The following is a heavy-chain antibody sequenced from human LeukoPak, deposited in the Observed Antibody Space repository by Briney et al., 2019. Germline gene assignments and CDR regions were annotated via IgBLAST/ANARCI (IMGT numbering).Heavy chain of an antibody. CDR2: INPSGGST. CDR3: ARGGGYCSGGSCYLNWFDP. J-gene: IGHJ5*02. D-gene: IGHD2-15*01. V-gene: IGHV1-46*01. CDR1: GYTFTSYY. Sequence: ASVTASCKASGYTFTSYYMHWVRQAPGQGLEWMGIINPSGGSTSYAQKFQGRVTMTRDTSTSTVYMELSSLRSEDTAVYYCARGGGYCSGGSCYLNWFDPWGQGTLVTVSS.